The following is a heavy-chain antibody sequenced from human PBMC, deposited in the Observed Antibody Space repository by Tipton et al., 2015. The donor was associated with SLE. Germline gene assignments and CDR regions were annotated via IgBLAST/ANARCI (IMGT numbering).Heavy chain of an antibody. CDR2: IYSGGST. V-gene: IGHV3-53*01. CDR1: GFTVSSNY. J-gene: IGHJ6*03. Sequence: GSLRLSCAASGFTVSSNYMSWVRQAPGKGLEWVSVIYSGGSTYYADSVKGRFTISRDNSKNTLYLQMNSLRAEDTAVYYCAREGVGARSDYDYYYMDVWGKGTPVTVSS. D-gene: IGHD1-26*01. CDR3: AREGVGARSDYDYYYMDV.